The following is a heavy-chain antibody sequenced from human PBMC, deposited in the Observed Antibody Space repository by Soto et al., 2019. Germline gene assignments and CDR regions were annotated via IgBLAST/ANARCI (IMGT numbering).Heavy chain of an antibody. D-gene: IGHD3-22*01. CDR1: GFTFSTYG. Sequence: QVQLVESGGGVVQPGKSLRLSCAASGFTFSTYGIHWVRQAPGKGLEWVPLISYDGGSKYYGDSVKGRFIISRDNSHNTVSLQMNSLRADDTAVYFCAKEQLAMTVVVADYSDSCGQGTLVTVSS. CDR3: AKEQLAMTVVVADYSDS. V-gene: IGHV3-30*18. CDR2: ISYDGGSK. J-gene: IGHJ4*02.